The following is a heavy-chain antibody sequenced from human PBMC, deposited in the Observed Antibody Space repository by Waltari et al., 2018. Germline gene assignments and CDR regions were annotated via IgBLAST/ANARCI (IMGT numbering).Heavy chain of an antibody. CDR3: ARAEPFCSGGSCYYYYYMDV. J-gene: IGHJ6*03. Sequence: QVQLVQSGAEVKKPGSSVKVSCKASGGTFSSYAISWVRQAPGQGLEWMGGIIPILGIANYAQKFQGRVTITADESTSTAYMELSSLRSEDTAVYYCARAEPFCSGGSCYYYYYMDVWGKGTTVTVSS. D-gene: IGHD2-15*01. V-gene: IGHV1-69*04. CDR1: GGTFSSYA. CDR2: IIPILGIA.